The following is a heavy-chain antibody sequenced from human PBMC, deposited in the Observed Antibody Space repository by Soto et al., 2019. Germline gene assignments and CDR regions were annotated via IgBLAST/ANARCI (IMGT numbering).Heavy chain of an antibody. CDR2: IYHSGST. J-gene: IGHJ6*02. CDR1: GGSISNSNW. Sequence: SETLSLTCAVSGGSISNSNWWSWVRQPPGKGLEWIGEIYHSGSTNYNPSHKSRVTISVYKTKKQFSLKLSSVTAADTAVYYCARMDYYYGMDVWGQGTTVTVSS. CDR3: ARMDYYYGMDV. V-gene: IGHV4-4*02.